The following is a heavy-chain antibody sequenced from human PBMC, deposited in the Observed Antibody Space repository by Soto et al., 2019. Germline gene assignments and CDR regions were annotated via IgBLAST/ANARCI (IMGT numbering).Heavy chain of an antibody. D-gene: IGHD3-22*01. Sequence: ASVKVSCKVSGYTLTELSMHWVRQAPGKGLEWMGSFDAGDGETNYAQKFQGRVTMTEDKSTGTAYMELSSLRSEDTAVYYCAKPLYDSSGYYYDYWXQGTLVIVSS. V-gene: IGHV1-24*01. CDR1: GYTLTELS. CDR3: AKPLYDSSGYYYDY. J-gene: IGHJ4*02. CDR2: FDAGDGET.